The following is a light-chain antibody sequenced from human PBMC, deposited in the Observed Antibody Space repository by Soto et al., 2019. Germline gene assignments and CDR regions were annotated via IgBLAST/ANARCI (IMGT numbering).Light chain of an antibody. Sequence: DIVLTQSPLSLPVTPGEPASISCRSSRSLLHSNGYNYLNWYLQKPGQSPQLLIYLGSNRASGVPDRFRGSGSGTDFTLKISRVEAEDVGVYYCAQGLQTPLTLGGGTKVHIK. V-gene: IGKV2-28*01. CDR2: LGS. CDR1: RSLLHSNGYNY. J-gene: IGKJ4*01. CDR3: AQGLQTPLT.